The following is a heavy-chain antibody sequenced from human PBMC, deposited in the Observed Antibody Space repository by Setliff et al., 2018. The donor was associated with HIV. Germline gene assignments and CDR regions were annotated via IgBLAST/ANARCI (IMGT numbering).Heavy chain of an antibody. Sequence: ASVKVSCKASGYTFSSFAMSWVRQAPGQGLEWVAWISGYNGHTNYAQRFQGRVTVTTDTSTSTAYMELRSLRPDDTAVYFCARVGPFEFDSSGYAEFWGQGTPVTVSS. V-gene: IGHV1-18*01. CDR2: ISGYNGHT. CDR3: ARVGPFEFDSSGYAEF. J-gene: IGHJ4*02. D-gene: IGHD3-22*01. CDR1: GYTFSSFA.